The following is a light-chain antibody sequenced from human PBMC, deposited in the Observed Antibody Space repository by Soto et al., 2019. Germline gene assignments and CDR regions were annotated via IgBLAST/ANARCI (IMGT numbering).Light chain of an antibody. CDR1: QTISNW. V-gene: IGKV1-5*03. Sequence: DIKVTQSPSTLSASVGDRVTITCRASQTISNWLDWYQQKPGKAPKLLIYKASGLESGVPSRFSGSGSGTEFTLTISSLQPDDFATYHCQQYNSYPRTFGQGTKVEIK. CDR3: QQYNSYPRT. J-gene: IGKJ1*01. CDR2: KAS.